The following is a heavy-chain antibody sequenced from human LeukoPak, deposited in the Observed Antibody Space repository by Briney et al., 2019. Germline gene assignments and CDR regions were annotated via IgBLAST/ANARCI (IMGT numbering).Heavy chain of an antibody. J-gene: IGHJ5*02. CDR1: GFTLSNYE. V-gene: IGHV3-48*03. Sequence: GGSLRLSCVGSGFTLSNYEMNWVRQAPGKGLEWISYICGIDSTTYYADSVKGRFTISRDNAKNSLYLQMNSLRGEDTAVYYCGRGLPGTHWPHWSFPCGQGTLFSVSS. D-gene: IGHD2-21*02. CDR2: ICGIDSTT. CDR3: GRGLPGTHWPHWSFP.